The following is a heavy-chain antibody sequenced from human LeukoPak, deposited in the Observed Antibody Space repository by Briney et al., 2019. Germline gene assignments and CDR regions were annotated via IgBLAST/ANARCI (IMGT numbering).Heavy chain of an antibody. D-gene: IGHD6-13*01. Sequence: PGRSLRLSCAAAGFIFSSYAMRWVRQAPGKGRGWVAVISYDGSNKHYADSVKGRFPISRDNSKNTLYLQMNSLRAEDTAVYYCARAHGSSCYVIDWGQGTLVTVSS. CDR1: GFIFSSYA. J-gene: IGHJ4*02. CDR3: ARAHGSSCYVID. V-gene: IGHV3-30-3*01. CDR2: ISYDGSNK.